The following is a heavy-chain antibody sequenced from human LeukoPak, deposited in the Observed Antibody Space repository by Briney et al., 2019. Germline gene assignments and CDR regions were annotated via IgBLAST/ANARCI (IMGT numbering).Heavy chain of an antibody. CDR2: ISYDGSNK. V-gene: IGHV3-30-3*01. D-gene: IGHD6-6*01. J-gene: IGHJ4*02. Sequence: AGGSLRLSCAASGFTFSSYAMHWVRQAPGKGLEWVAVISYDGSNKYYADSAKGRFTISRDNSKNTLYLQMNSLRAEDTAVYYCARDSVEYSSSSSDYWGQGTLVTVSS. CDR3: ARDSVEYSSSSSDY. CDR1: GFTFSSYA.